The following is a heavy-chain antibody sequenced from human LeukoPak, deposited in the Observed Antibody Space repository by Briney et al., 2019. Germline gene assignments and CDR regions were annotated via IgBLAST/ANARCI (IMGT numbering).Heavy chain of an antibody. CDR3: ARDRAYYDFWSGYLH. J-gene: IGHJ4*02. V-gene: IGHV4-59*11. CDR2: VSYSGST. Sequence: SETLSLTCTVSGGSISSHYWNWLRQPPGKGLEWIGYVSYSGSTNYNPSLKSRVTISLDTSKNQFSLKLSAVTAADTAVYYCARDRAYYDFWSGYLHWGQGTLVTVSS. CDR1: GGSISSHY. D-gene: IGHD3-3*01.